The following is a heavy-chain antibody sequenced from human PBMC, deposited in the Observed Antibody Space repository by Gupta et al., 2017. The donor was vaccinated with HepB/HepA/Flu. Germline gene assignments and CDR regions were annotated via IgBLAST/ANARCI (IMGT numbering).Heavy chain of an antibody. CDR3: AKVVTAIWIDY. J-gene: IGHJ4*02. Sequence: QVQLVESGGGVVQPGRSLRLSCAAAGFTFSSSVMHWVRQAPGKGLEWVALISNDGSKKHYADSVKGRFTISRDNSKNTLSLQMNSLRVEDTAVYYCAKVVTAIWIDYWGQGTLVTVSS. CDR1: GFTFSSSV. CDR2: ISNDGSKK. D-gene: IGHD2-21*02. V-gene: IGHV3-30*18.